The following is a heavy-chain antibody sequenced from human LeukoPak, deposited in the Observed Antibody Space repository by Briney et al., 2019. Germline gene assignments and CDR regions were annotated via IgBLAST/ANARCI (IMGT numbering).Heavy chain of an antibody. CDR2: IYTSGST. CDR3: ARDPPNYGPGWFDP. Sequence: PSETLSLTCTVSGYSISSNYYWSWIRQPAGKGLEWIGRIYTSGSTNYNPSLKSRVTMSVDTSKNQFSLKLSSVTAADTAVYYCARDPPNYGPGWFDPWGQGTLVTVSS. J-gene: IGHJ5*02. CDR1: GYSISSNYY. D-gene: IGHD4/OR15-4a*01. V-gene: IGHV4-4*07.